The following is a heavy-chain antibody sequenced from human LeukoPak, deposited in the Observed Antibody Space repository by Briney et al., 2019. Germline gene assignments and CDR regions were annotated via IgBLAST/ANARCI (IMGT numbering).Heavy chain of an antibody. V-gene: IGHV4-4*07. D-gene: IGHD6-13*01. Sequence: SETLSLTCTVSGGSISSYYWSWIRQPAGKGLEWIGRIYTSGSTNYNPSLKSRVTTSVDTSKNQFSLKLSSVTAADTAVYYCARDLGIAAAGRNNWFDPWGQGTLVTVSS. J-gene: IGHJ5*02. CDR1: GGSISSYY. CDR2: IYTSGST. CDR3: ARDLGIAAAGRNNWFDP.